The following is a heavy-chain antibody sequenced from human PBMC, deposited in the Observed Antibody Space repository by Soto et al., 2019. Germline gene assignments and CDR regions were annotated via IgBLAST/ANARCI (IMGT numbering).Heavy chain of an antibody. Sequence: VASVKVSCKASGGTFSSYAISWVRQAPGQGLEWMGGIIPIFGTANYAQKFQGRVTITADESTSTAYMELSSLRSEDTAVYYCARALSKHYYDSSGYLQPYYYGMDVWG. J-gene: IGHJ6*02. V-gene: IGHV1-69*13. CDR2: IIPIFGTA. D-gene: IGHD3-22*01. CDR3: ARALSKHYYDSSGYLQPYYYGMDV. CDR1: GGTFSSYA.